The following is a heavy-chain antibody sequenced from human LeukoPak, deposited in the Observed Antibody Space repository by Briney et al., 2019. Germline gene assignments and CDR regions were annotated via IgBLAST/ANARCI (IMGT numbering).Heavy chain of an antibody. Sequence: GESLKISCKDSGHIFTSYWIGWVGQMPGIGLEWIGISYPGDSDTRYSPSIQGQVTISADKSISPAYLQRSSLKASDTGVYYCASGSGYGAHWFDCWGQGTMVSVSS. CDR1: GHIFTSYW. CDR3: ASGSGYGAHWFDC. V-gene: IGHV5-51*01. D-gene: IGHD5-12*01. CDR2: SYPGDSDT. J-gene: IGHJ5*01.